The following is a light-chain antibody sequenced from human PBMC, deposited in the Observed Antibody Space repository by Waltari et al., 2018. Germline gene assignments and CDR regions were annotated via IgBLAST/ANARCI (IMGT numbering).Light chain of an antibody. CDR1: QDINSD. Sequence: AIQLTQSPSSLSASVGDRVTIACWASQDINSDLAWYQQKPGKAPKLLIYYASSLQSGVPSRFSSSGSGTDFTLTISSLKPEDFATYHCQHCKTYPITFGQGTRLEIK. J-gene: IGKJ5*01. CDR2: YAS. CDR3: QHCKTYPIT. V-gene: IGKV1-13*02.